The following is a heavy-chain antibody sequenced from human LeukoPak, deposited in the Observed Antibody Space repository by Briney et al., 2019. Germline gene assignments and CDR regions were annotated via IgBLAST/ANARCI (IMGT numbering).Heavy chain of an antibody. Sequence: PGGSLRLSCAASGLTFSSYSMNWVRQAPGKGLEWVSYISSSSSTIYYADSVKGRFTISRDNAKNSLYLQMNSLRAEDTAVYYCARDPRYCSSTSCFYYYYYYMDVWGKGTTVTVSS. CDR1: GLTFSSYS. CDR3: ARDPRYCSSTSCFYYYYYYMDV. D-gene: IGHD2-2*01. CDR2: ISSSSSTI. J-gene: IGHJ6*03. V-gene: IGHV3-48*01.